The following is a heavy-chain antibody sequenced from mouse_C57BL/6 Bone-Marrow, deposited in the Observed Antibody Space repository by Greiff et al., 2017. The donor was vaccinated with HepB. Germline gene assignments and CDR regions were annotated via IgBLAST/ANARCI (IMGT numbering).Heavy chain of an antibody. CDR2: ISSGGSYT. CDR3: ARRYYGSSYKSWIAY. CDR1: GFTFSSYG. V-gene: IGHV5-6*02. J-gene: IGHJ3*01. Sequence: EVKLLESGGDLVKPGGSLKLSCAASGFTFSSYGMSWVRQTPDKRLEWVANISSGGSYTYYPESVKGRFTISRDNAKNTLYLQMSSLKSEDTAMYYCARRYYGSSYKSWIAYWGQGTLVTVSA. D-gene: IGHD1-1*01.